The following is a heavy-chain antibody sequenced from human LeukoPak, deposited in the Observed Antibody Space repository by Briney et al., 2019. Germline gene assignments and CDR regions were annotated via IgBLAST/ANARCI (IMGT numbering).Heavy chain of an antibody. CDR3: ARADYYDSSGYYNY. Sequence: GGSLRLSCAASGFTFSSYAMHWVRQAPGKGLEWVAVISYDGSNKYYADSVKGRFTISRDNSKNTLYLQMNSLRVEDTAVYYCARADYYDSSGYYNYWGQGTLVTVSS. CDR2: ISYDGSNK. V-gene: IGHV3-30-3*01. D-gene: IGHD3-22*01. CDR1: GFTFSSYA. J-gene: IGHJ4*02.